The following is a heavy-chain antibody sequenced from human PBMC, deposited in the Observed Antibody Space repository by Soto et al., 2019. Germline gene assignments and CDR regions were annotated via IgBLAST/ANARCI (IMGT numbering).Heavy chain of an antibody. Sequence: GGSLRLSCAASGFTFSSYGMHWVRQAPGKGLEWVAVISYDGSNKYYADSVKGRFTISRDNSKNTLYLQMNSLRAEDTAVYYCAKGPSYGYGDYWGQGTLVTVSS. J-gene: IGHJ4*02. CDR2: ISYDGSNK. CDR3: AKGPSYGYGDY. D-gene: IGHD5-18*01. V-gene: IGHV3-30*18. CDR1: GFTFSSYG.